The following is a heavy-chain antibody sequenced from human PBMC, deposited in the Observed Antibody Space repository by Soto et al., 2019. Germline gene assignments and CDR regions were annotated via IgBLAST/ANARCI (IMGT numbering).Heavy chain of an antibody. Sequence: QVQLVQPGAEVKKPGASVKVSCKASGYTFTSYDINWVRQATGQGREWMGWMNPNSGNTGYAQKFQGRVTMTRNTSISTAYMELSRLRSEDTAVDYCARGPNYYGSGSYDVEGWFDPWGQGTLVTVSS. J-gene: IGHJ5*02. V-gene: IGHV1-8*01. CDR1: GYTFTSYD. CDR2: MNPNSGNT. D-gene: IGHD3-10*01. CDR3: ARGPNYYGSGSYDVEGWFDP.